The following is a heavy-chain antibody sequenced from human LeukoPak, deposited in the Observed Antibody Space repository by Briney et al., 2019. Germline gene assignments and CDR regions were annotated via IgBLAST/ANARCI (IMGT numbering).Heavy chain of an antibody. D-gene: IGHD1-26*01. CDR1: GFTFSDYY. V-gene: IGHV3-11*06. CDR2: ISSSSSYT. J-gene: IGHJ3*02. Sequence: GGSLRLSCAASGFTFSDYYMSWIRQAPGKGLEWVSYISSSSSYTNYADSVKGRFTISRDNAKNPLYLQMNSLRAEDTAVYYCARAYPGWGAFDIWGQGTMVTVSS. CDR3: ARAYPGWGAFDI.